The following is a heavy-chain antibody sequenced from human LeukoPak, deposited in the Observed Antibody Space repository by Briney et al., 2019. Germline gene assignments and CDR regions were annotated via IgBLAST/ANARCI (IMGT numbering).Heavy chain of an antibody. CDR2: IIPILGIA. J-gene: IGHJ6*02. V-gene: IGHV1-69*04. Sequence: ASVKVSCKASGGTFSSYAISWVRQAPGQGLEWMGRIIPILGIANYAQKFQGRVTITADKSTSTAYMELSSLRSEDTAVYYCAAARYNWNDYYYYGMDVWGQGTTVTVSS. CDR1: GGTFSSYA. D-gene: IGHD1-1*01. CDR3: AAARYNWNDYYYYGMDV.